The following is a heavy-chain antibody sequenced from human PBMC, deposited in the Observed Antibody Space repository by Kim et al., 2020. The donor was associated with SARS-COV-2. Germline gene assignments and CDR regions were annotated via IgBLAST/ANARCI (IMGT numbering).Heavy chain of an antibody. CDR1: GFTFSSYA. Sequence: GGSLRLSCAASGFTFSSYAMTWVRQAPGKGLEWVATINPSGSATYSADSVKGRFIVFRDNSKNTLFLQMDNLRAEDTAKYYCVRPYITSSWGIFDCWGQGTPVTVSP. J-gene: IGHJ4*02. CDR3: VRPYITSSWGIFDC. CDR2: INPSGSAT. D-gene: IGHD3-10*01. V-gene: IGHV3-23*05.